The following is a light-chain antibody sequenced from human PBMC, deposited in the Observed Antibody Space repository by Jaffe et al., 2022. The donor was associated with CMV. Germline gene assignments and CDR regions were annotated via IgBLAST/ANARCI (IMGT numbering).Light chain of an antibody. CDR2: FND. J-gene: IGLJ3*02. V-gene: IGLV1-44*01. CDR1: SSNIGSNT. CDR3: SAWDDSLNGPV. Sequence: QSVLTQPPSASGTPGQRVTISCSGSSSNIGSNTVNWYQHLPGTAPKLLIYFNDQRPSGVPDRFSGSKSGTSLSLAISGLQSEDEADYYCSAWDDSLNGPVFGGGTKLTVL.